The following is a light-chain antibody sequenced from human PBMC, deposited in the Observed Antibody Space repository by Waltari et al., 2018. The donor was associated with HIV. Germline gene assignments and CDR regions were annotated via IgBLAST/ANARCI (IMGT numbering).Light chain of an antibody. CDR3: QQSYRIPLT. CDR1: QSISTY. Sequence: DIQMTQSPSSLSASVGDRVTITCRASQSISTYLNWYQQKPGKAPLLLIYAASNLQSGVPSRFSGSGSRTEFTLTISSLQREDFATYYCQQSYRIPLTFGGGTKVEIK. J-gene: IGKJ4*01. CDR2: AAS. V-gene: IGKV1-39*01.